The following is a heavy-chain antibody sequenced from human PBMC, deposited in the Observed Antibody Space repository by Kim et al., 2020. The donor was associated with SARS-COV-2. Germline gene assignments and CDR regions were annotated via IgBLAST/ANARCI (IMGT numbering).Heavy chain of an antibody. V-gene: IGHV3-23*01. Sequence: GGSLRLSCAASGFSFSSFAMNWVRQAPGKGLEWVSGISCSGRDTYYADAVKGRFTVSRDNSNDTVFLQMNALGAEDTAIYSCARGTMTRLSNYYYALDV. J-gene: IGHJ6*01. CDR2: ISCSGRDT. D-gene: IGHD4-17*01. CDR1: GFSFSSFA. CDR3: ARGTMTRLSNYYYALDV.